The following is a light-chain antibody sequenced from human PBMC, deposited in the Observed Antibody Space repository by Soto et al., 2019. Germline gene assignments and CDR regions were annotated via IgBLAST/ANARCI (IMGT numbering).Light chain of an antibody. Sequence: QPVLTQPPSASGTPGQRVTISCSGSSSNIGNNYVYWYHHLPGTAPKLLIYRNDQRPSGVPDRFSGSKSGTSASLAISGLRSEDEADYYCATWDDSLGGWVFGGGTKVTVL. J-gene: IGLJ3*02. CDR3: ATWDDSLGGWV. V-gene: IGLV1-47*01. CDR1: SSNIGNNY. CDR2: RND.